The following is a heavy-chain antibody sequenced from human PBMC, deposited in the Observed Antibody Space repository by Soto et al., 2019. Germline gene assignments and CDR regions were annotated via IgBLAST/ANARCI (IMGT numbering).Heavy chain of an antibody. CDR2: INPNSGGT. J-gene: IGHJ1*01. Sequence: ASVKVSCKASGYTFTSYGISWVRQAPGQGLEWMGWINPNSGGTRYAQRFQGRVTLTRDTSISTAYMELSRLRSDDTAIYYCARPYSSSSLFYFHHWGQGTLVTVS. CDR3: ARPYSSSSLFYFHH. D-gene: IGHD6-6*01. CDR1: GYTFTSYG. V-gene: IGHV1-2*02.